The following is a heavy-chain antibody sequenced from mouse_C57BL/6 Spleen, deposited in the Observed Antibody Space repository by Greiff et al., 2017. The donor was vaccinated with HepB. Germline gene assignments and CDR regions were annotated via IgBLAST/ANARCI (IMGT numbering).Heavy chain of an antibody. Sequence: QVQLQQSGAELVKPGASVKISCKASGYSFSSYWMNWVQQRPGKGLEWIGQIYPGDGDTNYNGKFKGKATLTADKSSSTAYMQLSSLTSEDSAVYFCARATTVVATRYFDVWGTGTTVTVSS. CDR1: GYSFSSYW. CDR3: ARATTVVATRYFDV. V-gene: IGHV1-80*01. CDR2: IYPGDGDT. D-gene: IGHD1-1*01. J-gene: IGHJ1*03.